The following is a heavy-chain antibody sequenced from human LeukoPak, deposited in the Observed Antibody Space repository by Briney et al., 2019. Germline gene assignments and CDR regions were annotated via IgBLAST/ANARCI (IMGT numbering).Heavy chain of an antibody. Sequence: PGGSLRLSCAASGFTFSSYWVHWVRQAPGKGLVWVSRINRDGSSTSYADSVKGRFTISRDNSKNTLYLQMNSLRAEDTAVYYCARDQGASCSGGSCYFDYWGQGTLVTVSS. CDR3: ARDQGASCSGGSCYFDY. CDR1: GFTFSSYW. CDR2: INRDGSST. V-gene: IGHV3-74*01. J-gene: IGHJ4*02. D-gene: IGHD2-15*01.